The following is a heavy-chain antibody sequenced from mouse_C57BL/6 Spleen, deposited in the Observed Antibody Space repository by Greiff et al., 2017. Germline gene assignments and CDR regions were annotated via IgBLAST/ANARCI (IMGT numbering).Heavy chain of an antibody. V-gene: IGHV5-4*01. CDR3: AREDYYGAFAY. J-gene: IGHJ3*01. CDR2: ISDGGSYT. Sequence: EVQGVESGGGLVKPGGSLQLSCAASGFTFSSYAMSWVRQPPDQRLEWVATISDGGSYTYYPDNVTGRFTLSRDKAKNNLYLQKSHVKCGDTAMNYCAREDYYGAFAYWGQGTLVTGSA. D-gene: IGHD1-1*01. CDR1: GFTFSSYA.